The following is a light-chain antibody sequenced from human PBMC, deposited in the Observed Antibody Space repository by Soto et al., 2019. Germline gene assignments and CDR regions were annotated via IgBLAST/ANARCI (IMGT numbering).Light chain of an antibody. CDR2: AVS. V-gene: IGLV2-14*03. CDR1: SSDVGNYDY. Sequence: QSALTQPASVSGSPGQSITISCTGTSSDVGNYDYVSWYQQYPGKAPKLMIYAVSRLPSGVSNRFSGSKSGNTASLTISGLQAEDEADYYCTSYTPSSTYVFGTGTKLTVL. J-gene: IGLJ1*01. CDR3: TSYTPSSTYV.